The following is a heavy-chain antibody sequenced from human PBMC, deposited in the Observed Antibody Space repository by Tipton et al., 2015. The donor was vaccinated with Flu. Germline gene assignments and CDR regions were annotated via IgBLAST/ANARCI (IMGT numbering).Heavy chain of an antibody. CDR3: ARDLIQDYSDQYFATDA. D-gene: IGHD4-17*01. V-gene: IGHV4-59*02. CDR2: IYYRGTT. Sequence: TLSLTCTVSGGSVSPYYWNWVRQSPGKGLEWIGYIYYRGTTGYNPSLKSRVTISVDTSKNQVSLKLTSVTAADTAVYYCARDLIQDYSDQYFATDAWGHGTTVTVS. CDR1: GGSVSPYY. J-gene: IGHJ6*02.